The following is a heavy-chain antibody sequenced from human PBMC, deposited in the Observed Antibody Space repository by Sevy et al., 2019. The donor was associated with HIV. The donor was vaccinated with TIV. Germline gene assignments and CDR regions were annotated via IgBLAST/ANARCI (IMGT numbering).Heavy chain of an antibody. CDR3: ARAYSSSSGYYYYGMDV. D-gene: IGHD6-6*01. Sequence: SETLSLTCTVSGGSISSSSYYWGWIRQPPGKGLEWIGSIYYSGSTYYHPSLKSRVTISVDTSKNQFSLKLSSVTAADTAVYYCARAYSSSSGYYYYGMDVWGQGTTVTVSS. CDR1: GGSISSSSYY. V-gene: IGHV4-39*01. J-gene: IGHJ6*02. CDR2: IYYSGST.